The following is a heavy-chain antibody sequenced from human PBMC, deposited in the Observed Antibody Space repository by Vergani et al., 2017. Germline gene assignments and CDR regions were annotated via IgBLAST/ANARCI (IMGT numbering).Heavy chain of an antibody. CDR2: IYYSGST. CDR1: GGSISSYY. V-gene: IGHV4-59*01. J-gene: IGHJ4*02. D-gene: IGHD3-3*01. Sequence: QVQLQESGPGLVKPSQTLSLTCTVSGGSISSYYWSWIRQPPGKGLEWSGYIYYSGSTNYNPSLKSRVTISVDTSKNQFSLKLSSVTAADTAVYYCARAPLGDYYGFDYWGQGTLVTVSS. CDR3: ARAPLGDYYGFDY.